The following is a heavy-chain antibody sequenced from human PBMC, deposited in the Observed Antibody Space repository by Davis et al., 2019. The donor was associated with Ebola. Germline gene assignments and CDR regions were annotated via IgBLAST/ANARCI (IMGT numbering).Heavy chain of an antibody. CDR3: ASVDNSYGPLLDY. J-gene: IGHJ4*02. D-gene: IGHD5-18*01. CDR1: GFTFSSYG. V-gene: IGHV3-21*01. CDR2: ISSSSSYI. Sequence: PGGSLRLSCAASGFTFSSYGMHWVRQAPGKGLEWVSSISSSSSYIYYADSVKGRFTISRDNAKNSLYLQMNSLRAEDTAVYYCASVDNSYGPLLDYWGQGTLVTVSS.